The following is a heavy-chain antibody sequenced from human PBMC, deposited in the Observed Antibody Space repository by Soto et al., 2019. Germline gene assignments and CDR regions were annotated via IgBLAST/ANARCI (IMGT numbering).Heavy chain of an antibody. CDR2: INPNSGGT. Sequence: ASVNVSFKASGYTFTGYYMHWVRQAPGQGLEWMGWINPNSGGTNYAQKFQGWVTMTRDTSISTAYMELSRLRSDDTAVYYCARGLPSLESRSGWYYSDPWGQGTLVTVSS. CDR1: GYTFTGYY. J-gene: IGHJ5*02. CDR3: ARGLPSLESRSGWYYSDP. D-gene: IGHD6-19*01. V-gene: IGHV1-2*04.